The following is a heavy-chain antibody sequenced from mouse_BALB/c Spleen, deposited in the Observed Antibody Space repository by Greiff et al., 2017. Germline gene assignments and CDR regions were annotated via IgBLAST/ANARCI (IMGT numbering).Heavy chain of an antibody. J-gene: IGHJ1*01. V-gene: IGHV3-6*02. D-gene: IGHD2-2*01. CDR2: ISYDGSN. CDR3: ARDGSFDV. Sequence: EVQLQQSGPGLVKPSQSLSLTCSVTGYSITSGYYWNWIRQFPGNKLEWMGYISYDGSNNYNPSLKNRISITRDTSKNQFFLKLNSVTTEDTATYYCARDGSFDVWGAGTTVTVSS. CDR1: GYSITSGYY.